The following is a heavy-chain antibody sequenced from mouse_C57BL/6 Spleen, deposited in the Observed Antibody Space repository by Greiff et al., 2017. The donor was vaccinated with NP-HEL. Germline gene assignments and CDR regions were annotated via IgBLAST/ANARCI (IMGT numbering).Heavy chain of an antibody. Sequence: QVQLQQSGAELAKPGASVKLSCKASGYTFTSYWMHWVKQRPGQGLEWIGYINPSSGYTKYNQKFKNKATLTADKSSSTAYMQLSSLTYEDSAVYYCARRGITTRDYLDFGAQGTTLTVSS. D-gene: IGHD1-1*01. CDR1: GYTFTSYW. CDR3: ARRGITTRDYLDF. J-gene: IGHJ2*01. V-gene: IGHV1-7*01. CDR2: INPSSGYT.